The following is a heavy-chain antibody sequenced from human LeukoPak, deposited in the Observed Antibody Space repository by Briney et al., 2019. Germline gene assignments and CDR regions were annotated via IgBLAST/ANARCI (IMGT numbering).Heavy chain of an antibody. Sequence: PGGSLGLSCAASGFTFSNYAMHGVRQAPGSGLEWVAFIKHDGSNKNYADSVKGRFTISRDNSKNTLYLQMNSLRAEDTAVYYCGKEEGAHLGGRSHYTARTYAVFDIWGQGTMVTVSS. D-gene: IGHD3-16*02. V-gene: IGHV3-30*02. CDR2: IKHDGSNK. CDR3: GKEEGAHLGGRSHYTARTYAVFDI. CDR1: GFTFSNYA. J-gene: IGHJ3*02.